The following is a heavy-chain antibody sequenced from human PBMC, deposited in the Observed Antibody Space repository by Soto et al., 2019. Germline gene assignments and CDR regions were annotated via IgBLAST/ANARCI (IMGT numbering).Heavy chain of an antibody. CDR3: AKRRGAGGHFDY. CDR1: GFTFSSYA. D-gene: IGHD2-15*01. J-gene: IGHJ4*02. Sequence: GGSLRLSCAASGFTFSSYAMGWVRQGPGKGLEWVAVVSIGGSTHYADSVRGRFTVSRDNSKNTLSLQMNSLTAEDTAVYFCAKRRGAGGHFDYWGQGALVTVS. V-gene: IGHV3-23*01. CDR2: VSIGGST.